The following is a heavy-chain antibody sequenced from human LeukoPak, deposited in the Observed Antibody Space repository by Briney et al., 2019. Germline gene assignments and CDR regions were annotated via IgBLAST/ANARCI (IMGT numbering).Heavy chain of an antibody. J-gene: IGHJ3*02. D-gene: IGHD3-9*01. CDR2: IKSKTDGGTT. CDR3: TTGGLRYFDWLSSGPPDDAFDI. Sequence: KPGGSLRLSCAASGFTFSNTWMSWVRQAPGKGLEWVGRIKSKTDGGTTDYAAPVKGRFTISRDDSKNTLYLQMNSLKTEDTAVYYCTTGGLRYFDWLSSGPPDDAFDIWGQGTMVTVSS. CDR1: GFTFSNTW. V-gene: IGHV3-15*01.